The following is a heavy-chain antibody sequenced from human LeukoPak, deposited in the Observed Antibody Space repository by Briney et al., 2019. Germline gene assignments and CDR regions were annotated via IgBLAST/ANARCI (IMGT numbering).Heavy chain of an antibody. D-gene: IGHD3-22*01. CDR3: AKGSGYYPEYFQH. V-gene: IGHV3-23*01. CDR1: GFTFSSYA. CDR2: ISGSGGST. Sequence: GGSLRLSCAASGFTFSSYAMSWVRQAPGKGLEWVSAISGSGGSTYYADSVKGRFTISRDNYKNTLYLQMNSLRAEDTAVYYCAKGSGYYPEYFQHWGQGTLVTVSS. J-gene: IGHJ1*01.